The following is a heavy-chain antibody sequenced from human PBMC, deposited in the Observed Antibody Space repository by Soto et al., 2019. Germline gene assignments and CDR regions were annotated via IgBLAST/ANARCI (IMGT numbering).Heavy chain of an antibody. CDR3: ARRGSSSSGDYYFDY. J-gene: IGHJ4*02. Sequence: GESLKISCKASGYRITSYWIVWVREMPGKGLEWMGIIYPGDSDTKYSPSFQGQVTTSAAKSISTAYLQWSRLTASATAIYYCARRGSSSSGDYYFDYWGQGTLVTVSS. D-gene: IGHD6-6*01. V-gene: IGHV5-51*01. CDR2: IYPGDSDT. CDR1: GYRITSYW.